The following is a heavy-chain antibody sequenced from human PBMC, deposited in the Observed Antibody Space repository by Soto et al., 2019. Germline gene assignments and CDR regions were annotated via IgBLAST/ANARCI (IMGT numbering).Heavy chain of an antibody. CDR3: ARDSGSNFGWFSLFDY. D-gene: IGHD1-26*01. Sequence: QVQLVESGGGVVQPGRSLRLSCAASGFIFSSYAMHWVRQAPGKGLEWVAVISYDGSNKYYADSVKGRFTISRDNSKNTLYLQMNSLRAEDTAVYYCARDSGSNFGWFSLFDYWGQGTLVTVSS. V-gene: IGHV3-30-3*01. J-gene: IGHJ4*02. CDR2: ISYDGSNK. CDR1: GFIFSSYA.